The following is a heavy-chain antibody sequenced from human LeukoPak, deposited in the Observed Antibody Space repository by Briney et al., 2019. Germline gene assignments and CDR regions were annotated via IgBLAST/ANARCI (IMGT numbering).Heavy chain of an antibody. V-gene: IGHV4-31*03. CDR2: IYYSGST. J-gene: IGHJ6*02. CDR3: AREAPLHYYYYGMDV. CDR1: GGSISSGGYY. Sequence: SSQTLSLTCTVSGGSISSGGYYWSWIRQHPGKGLEWIGYIYYSGSTYYNPSLKIRVTISVDTSKNQFSLKLSSVTAADTAVYYCAREAPLHYYYYGMDVWGQGTTVTVSS.